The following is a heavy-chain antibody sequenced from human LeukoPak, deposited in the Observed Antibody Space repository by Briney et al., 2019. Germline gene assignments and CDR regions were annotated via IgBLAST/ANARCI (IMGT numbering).Heavy chain of an antibody. CDR2: ISNDGGSP. Sequence: PGGSLRLSCAASGFTFSSYAMHWVRQAPGKGLEYVSGISNDGGSPFHVNSVKGRFTISRDNSKDTLYLQMGSLRAEDMAVYYCAREYCSGGRCQYYFDYWGQGTLVTVSS. D-gene: IGHD2-15*01. V-gene: IGHV3-64*01. CDR3: AREYCSGGRCQYYFDY. J-gene: IGHJ4*02. CDR1: GFTFSSYA.